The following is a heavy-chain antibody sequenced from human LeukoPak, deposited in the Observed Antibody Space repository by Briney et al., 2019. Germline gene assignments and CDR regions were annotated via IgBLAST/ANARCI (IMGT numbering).Heavy chain of an antibody. CDR2: ISHSGST. CDR1: GGSFSGYY. J-gene: IGHJ4*02. Sequence: SETLSLTCGVYGGSFSGYYWNWIRQSPGKGLEWIGEISHSGSTNYNPSLKSRVTMSVDTSQKQFSLRLTSLRAADTAVYYCARGRYLTTLGGAAAGFLDYWGQGTVVTVSS. D-gene: IGHD6-13*01. V-gene: IGHV4-34*01. CDR3: ARGRYLTTLGGAAAGFLDY.